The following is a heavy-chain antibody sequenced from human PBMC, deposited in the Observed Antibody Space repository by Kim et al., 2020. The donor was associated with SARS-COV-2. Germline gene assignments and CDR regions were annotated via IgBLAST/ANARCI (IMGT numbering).Heavy chain of an antibody. V-gene: IGHV4-34*01. D-gene: IGHD6-13*01. Sequence: SETLSLTCAVYGGSFSGYYWSWIRQPPGKGLEWIGEINHSGSTNYNPSLKSRVTISVDTSKNQFSLKLSSVTAADTAVYYCARAGYSSSWYGNKNAFDI. CDR1: GGSFSGYY. CDR3: ARAGYSSSWYGNKNAFDI. J-gene: IGHJ3*02. CDR2: INHSGST.